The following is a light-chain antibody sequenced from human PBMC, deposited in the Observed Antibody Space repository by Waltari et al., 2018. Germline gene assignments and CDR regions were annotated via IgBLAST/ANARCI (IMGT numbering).Light chain of an antibody. Sequence: FMLTQPHSVSESPGNTVTISCTPSSGNIASSYVHWYQQRPGSAPTTVIYEDNQRPSGVPDRCSGSIDSTSNAASLTISGLKTEDEAEYDCQSYDRHNQMFGGGTKLTV. V-gene: IGLV6-57*03. CDR3: QSYDRHNQM. J-gene: IGLJ3*02. CDR1: SGNIASSY. CDR2: EDN.